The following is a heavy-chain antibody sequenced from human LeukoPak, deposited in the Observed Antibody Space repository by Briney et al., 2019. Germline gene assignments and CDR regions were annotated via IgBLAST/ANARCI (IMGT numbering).Heavy chain of an antibody. V-gene: IGHV4-34*01. D-gene: IGHD3-22*01. CDR3: ARTLIYDNSGYSPNWFDP. CDR1: GGSFSGYY. J-gene: IGHJ5*02. Sequence: SETLSLTCAAYGGSFSGYYWSWIRQPPGKGLEWIGEINHSGSTNYNPSLKSRVTISVDTSKNQFSLKLSSVTAADTAVYYCARTLIYDNSGYSPNWFDPWGQGTLVTVSS. CDR2: INHSGST.